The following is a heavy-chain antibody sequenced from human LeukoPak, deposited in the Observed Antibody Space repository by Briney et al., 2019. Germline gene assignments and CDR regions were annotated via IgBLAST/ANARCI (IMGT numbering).Heavy chain of an antibody. CDR2: INHSGST. D-gene: IGHD1-1*01. CDR3: ARGRYKRFDY. V-gene: IGHV4-34*01. J-gene: IGHJ4*02. Sequence: PSETLSLTCAVYGGSFSGYYWSWIRQPPGQGLEWIGEINHSGSTNYNPSLKSRVTLSVDTSKNQFSLKLSSVTAADTAVYYCARGRYKRFDYWGQGTLVTVSS. CDR1: GGSFSGYY.